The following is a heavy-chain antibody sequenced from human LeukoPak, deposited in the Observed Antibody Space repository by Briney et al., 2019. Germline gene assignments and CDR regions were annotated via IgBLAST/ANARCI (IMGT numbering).Heavy chain of an antibody. J-gene: IGHJ4*02. CDR3: AGQLLEIDY. Sequence: SVKVSCKASGGTFSSYAISWARQAPGQGLEWMGRIIPIFGTANYAQKLQGRVTITTDESTSTAYMELSSLRSEDTAVYCCAGQLLEIDYWGQGTLVTVSS. CDR2: IIPIFGTA. V-gene: IGHV1-69*05. D-gene: IGHD3-10*01. CDR1: GGTFSSYA.